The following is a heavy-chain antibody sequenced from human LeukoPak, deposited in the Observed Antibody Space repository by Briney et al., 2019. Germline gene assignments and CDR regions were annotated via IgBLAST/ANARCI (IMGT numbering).Heavy chain of an antibody. CDR1: GYTFTSYY. Sequence: GASVKVSCKASGYTFTSYYMHWVRQAPGQGLEWMGWINPDGGADYAQKFQGRVTMTRDTSISTAYMALSRLRSDDTAVYYCARGPPEYCSGGSCYSGRNWIDPWGQGTLVTVSS. J-gene: IGHJ5*02. CDR2: INPDGGA. D-gene: IGHD2-15*01. CDR3: ARGPPEYCSGGSCYSGRNWIDP. V-gene: IGHV1-2*02.